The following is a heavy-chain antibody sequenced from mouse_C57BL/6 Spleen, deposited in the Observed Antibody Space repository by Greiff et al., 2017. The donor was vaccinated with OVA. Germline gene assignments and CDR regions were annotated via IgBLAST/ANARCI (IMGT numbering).Heavy chain of an antibody. CDR3: ARTAGRYFDY. D-gene: IGHD1-2*01. Sequence: QVQLQQPGAELVKPGASVKLSCKASGYTFTSYWMHWVKQRPGRGLEWIGNIYPSDSETHYNQKFKDKATLTVDKSSSTAYMQLSSLTSEDSAVYYCARTAGRYFDYWGQGTTLTVSS. V-gene: IGHV1-61*01. CDR1: GYTFTSYW. CDR2: IYPSDSET. J-gene: IGHJ2*01.